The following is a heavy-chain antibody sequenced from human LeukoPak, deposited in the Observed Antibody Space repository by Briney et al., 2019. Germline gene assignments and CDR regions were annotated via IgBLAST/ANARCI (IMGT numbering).Heavy chain of an antibody. CDR2: IYYSGST. D-gene: IGHD2-21*02. Sequence: SETLSLTCTVSGGSISSYYWSWIRQPPGKGLEWIGYIYYSGSTNYNPSLKSRVTISVDTSKNQFSLKLSSVTAADTAVYYCARHYCGGDCYSGNWFDHWGQGTLVSVSS. CDR1: GGSISSYY. V-gene: IGHV4-59*01. J-gene: IGHJ5*02. CDR3: ARHYCGGDCYSGNWFDH.